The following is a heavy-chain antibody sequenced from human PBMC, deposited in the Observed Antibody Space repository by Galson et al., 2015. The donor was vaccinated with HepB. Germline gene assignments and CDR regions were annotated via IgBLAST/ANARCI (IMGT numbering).Heavy chain of an antibody. CDR2: ISAYNGNT. CDR3: ASGLGGYYDSGPGGY. Sequence: SVKVSCKASGYTFTSYGISWVRQAPGQGLEWMGWISAYNGNTNSAQKLQGRVTMTTDTSTSTAYMELRSLRSDDTAVNDCASGLGGYYDSGPGGYWGQGTLVTVSS. D-gene: IGHD3-22*01. CDR1: GYTFTSYG. V-gene: IGHV1-18*01. J-gene: IGHJ4*02.